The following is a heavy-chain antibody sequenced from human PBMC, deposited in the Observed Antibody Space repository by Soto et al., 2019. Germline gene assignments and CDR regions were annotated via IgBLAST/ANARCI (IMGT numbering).Heavy chain of an antibody. J-gene: IGHJ4*02. CDR2: ISGSGGST. D-gene: IGHD4-17*01. V-gene: IGHV3-23*01. Sequence: EVQLLESGGGLVQPGGSLRLSCAASGFTFSSYAMSWVRQAPGKGLEWVSAISGSGGSTYYADSVKGRFTISRDNSKNALDLPMNCLRAEDAAVYYCAKDAGLDYGDYYFDYWGQGPLVTVSS. CDR1: GFTFSSYA. CDR3: AKDAGLDYGDYYFDY.